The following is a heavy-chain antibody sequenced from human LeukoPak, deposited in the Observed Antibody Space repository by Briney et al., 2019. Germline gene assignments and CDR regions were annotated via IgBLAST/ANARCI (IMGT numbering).Heavy chain of an antibody. J-gene: IGHJ4*02. CDR3: AKDRLLWFGELPPFDY. Sequence: GGSLRLSCAASGFTFSSYAMSWVRQAPGKGLEWVSAISGSGGSTYYAGSVKGRFTISRDNSKNTLYLQMNSLRAEDTAVYYCAKDRLLWFGELPPFDYWGQGTLVTVSS. D-gene: IGHD3-10*01. CDR2: ISGSGGST. CDR1: GFTFSSYA. V-gene: IGHV3-23*01.